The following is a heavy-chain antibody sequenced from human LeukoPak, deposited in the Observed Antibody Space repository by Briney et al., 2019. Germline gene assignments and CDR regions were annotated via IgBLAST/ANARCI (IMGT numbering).Heavy chain of an antibody. D-gene: IGHD4-17*01. CDR2: IKQDGSEK. CDR1: GFTFSSYW. Sequence: GGSLRLSCAASGFTFSSYWMSWVRQAPGKGLEWVANIKQDGSEKYYVDSVKGRFTISRDNAKNSLYLQMNSLRAEDTAVYYCARLGRYGDYLSEYDNWFDPWGQGTLVTVSS. J-gene: IGHJ5*02. CDR3: ARLGRYGDYLSEYDNWFDP. V-gene: IGHV3-7*01.